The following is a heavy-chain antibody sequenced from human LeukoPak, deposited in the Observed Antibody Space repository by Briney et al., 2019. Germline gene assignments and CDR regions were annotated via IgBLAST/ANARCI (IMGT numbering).Heavy chain of an antibody. D-gene: IGHD6-13*01. CDR1: GFTFSSYG. CDR2: IRYDGSNK. V-gene: IGHV3-30*02. Sequence: PGGSLRLSCAASGFTFSSYGIHWVRQAPGKGLEWVAFIRYDGSNKYYADSVKGRFTLSRDNSKNMLYLQVSSLRAEDTAVYYCAKVSYSSSWYDGDYWGQGTLVTVSS. J-gene: IGHJ4*02. CDR3: AKVSYSSSWYDGDY.